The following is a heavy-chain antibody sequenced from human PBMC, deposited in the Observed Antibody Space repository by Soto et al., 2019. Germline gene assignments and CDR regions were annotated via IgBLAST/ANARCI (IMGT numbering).Heavy chain of an antibody. D-gene: IGHD3-22*01. Sequence: SVKVSCKASGGTFSSYAISWVRQAPGQGLEWMGGIIPIFGTANYAQKFQGRVTITADESTSTAYMELSSLRSEDTAVYYCARVYYYDSSGYENWFDPWGQGTLVTVSS. CDR2: IIPIFGTA. CDR1: GGTFSSYA. V-gene: IGHV1-69*13. CDR3: ARVYYYDSSGYENWFDP. J-gene: IGHJ5*02.